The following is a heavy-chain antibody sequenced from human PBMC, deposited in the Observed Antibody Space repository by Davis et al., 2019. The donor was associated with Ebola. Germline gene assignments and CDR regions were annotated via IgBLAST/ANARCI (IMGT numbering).Heavy chain of an antibody. V-gene: IGHV3-43*02. CDR2: ISGDGGST. J-gene: IGHJ3*02. Sequence: GESLKISCAASGFTFSSYWMHWVRQAPGKGLEWVSLISGDGGSTYYADSVKGRFTISRDNSKNSLYLQMNSLRTEDTALYYCAKDGRSGGVGAFDIWGQGTMVTVSS. CDR3: AKDGRSGGVGAFDI. CDR1: GFTFSSYW. D-gene: IGHD1-26*01.